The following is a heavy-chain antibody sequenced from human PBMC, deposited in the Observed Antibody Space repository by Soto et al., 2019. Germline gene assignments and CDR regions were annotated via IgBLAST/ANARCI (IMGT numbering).Heavy chain of an antibody. CDR2: ISSTTNYI. CDR1: GFPFTMYS. V-gene: IGHV3-21*06. Sequence: GGSLRLSCAASGFPFTMYSMNLIRQSPGKGLEWVSSISSTTNYIYYGDSMKGRFTISRENAKNSLYLEMNSLRAEDTDVYYCARESEDRTSNFDYWGQGILVTVSS. CDR3: ARESEDRTSNFDY. J-gene: IGHJ4*02.